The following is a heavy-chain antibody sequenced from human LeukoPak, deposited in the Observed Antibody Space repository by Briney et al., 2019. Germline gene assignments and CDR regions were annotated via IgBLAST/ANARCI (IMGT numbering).Heavy chain of an antibody. CDR2: INHSGST. J-gene: IGHJ5*02. CDR1: GGSFSGYY. Sequence: SETLSLTCAVYGGSFSGYYWSWIRQPPGKGLKWIGEINHSGSTNYNPSLKSRVTISVDTSKNQFSLKLSSVTAADTAVYYCARGPPNCSGGSCYLLRFDPWGQGTLVTVSS. V-gene: IGHV4-34*01. CDR3: ARGPPNCSGGSCYLLRFDP. D-gene: IGHD2-15*01.